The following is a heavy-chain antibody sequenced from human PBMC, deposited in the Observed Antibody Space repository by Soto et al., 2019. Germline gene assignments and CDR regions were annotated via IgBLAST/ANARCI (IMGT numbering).Heavy chain of an antibody. Sequence: SETMSLTCTVSGGSISSGHYSRGWIRQPPGEGLEWIGTFHYSENTYYNPSLESRVTISVDTSKNQFSLKVTSVTVADTAVYYCARLGGYCSSTSNNCYDYYGMDVWGQGTTVNVSS. V-gene: IGHV4-39*01. CDR2: FHYSENT. CDR3: ARLGGYCSSTSNNCYDYYGMDV. D-gene: IGHD2-2*01. CDR1: GGSISSGHYS. J-gene: IGHJ6*02.